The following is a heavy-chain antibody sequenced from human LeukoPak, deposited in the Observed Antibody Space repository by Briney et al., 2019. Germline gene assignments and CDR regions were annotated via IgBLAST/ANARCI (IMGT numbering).Heavy chain of an antibody. J-gene: IGHJ4*02. CDR3: ARHGFDYPGKYCGGDCTSYY. CDR1: GYSFTSYW. D-gene: IGHD2-21*02. Sequence: GESLKISCKGSGYSFTSYWIGWVRQMPEKGLEWMGIIYPGDSDTRYSPSFQGQVTISADKSISTAYLQWSSLKASDTAMYYCARHGFDYPGKYCGGDCTSYYWGQGTLVTVSS. V-gene: IGHV5-51*01. CDR2: IYPGDSDT.